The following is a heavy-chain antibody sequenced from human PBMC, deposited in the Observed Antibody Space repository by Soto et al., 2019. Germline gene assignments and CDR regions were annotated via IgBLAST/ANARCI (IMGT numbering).Heavy chain of an antibody. V-gene: IGHV4-31*03. Sequence: QVQLQESGPGLVKPSQTLSLTCTVSGGSISSGGYYWNWIRQHPGKGLEWIGYIYYSGSTYYNPSLQSRLTISVVTSKDQFSLKLNSVTAADTAVYYCARGITMVRGVGLFYFDYWGQGTLVTVSS. D-gene: IGHD3-10*01. CDR3: ARGITMVRGVGLFYFDY. CDR1: GGSISSGGYY. J-gene: IGHJ4*02. CDR2: IYYSGST.